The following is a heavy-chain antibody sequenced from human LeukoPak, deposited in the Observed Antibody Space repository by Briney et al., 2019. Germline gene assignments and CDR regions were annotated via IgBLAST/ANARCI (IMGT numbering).Heavy chain of an antibody. CDR2: IYTSVST. Sequence: SETLSLTCTVSGGSISSGSYYWSWIRQPAGKGLEWIGRIYTSVSTNYNPSLKSRVTISVDTSKNQFSLKLSSVTAADTAVYYCARVRYCSSTSCYKAYWYFDLWGRGTLVTVSS. CDR3: ARVRYCSSTSCYKAYWYFDL. V-gene: IGHV4-61*02. CDR1: GGSISSGSYY. J-gene: IGHJ2*01. D-gene: IGHD2-2*02.